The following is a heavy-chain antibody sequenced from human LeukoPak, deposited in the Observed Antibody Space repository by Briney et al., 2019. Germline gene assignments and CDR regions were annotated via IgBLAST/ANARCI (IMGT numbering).Heavy chain of an antibody. Sequence: KPSETLSLTCTVSGGSISSGDYYWNWIRQHPEKSLEWIGYIFYSGSAYYNPSLKSRVTISVDTSKNQFSLKLSSVTAADTAVYYCARGSTLIRGFDYWGQGTLVTVSS. J-gene: IGHJ4*02. CDR2: IFYSGSA. D-gene: IGHD3-10*01. V-gene: IGHV4-31*03. CDR3: ARGSTLIRGFDY. CDR1: GGSISSGDYY.